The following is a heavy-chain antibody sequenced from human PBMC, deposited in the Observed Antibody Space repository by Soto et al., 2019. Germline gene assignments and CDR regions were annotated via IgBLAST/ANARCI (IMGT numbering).Heavy chain of an antibody. V-gene: IGHV4-31*03. D-gene: IGHD2-21*01. CDR2: IYYSGST. J-gene: IGHJ6*02. Sequence: QVQLQESGPGLVKPSQTLSLTCTVSGVSISSGGYYWSWIRQHPGKGLEWIGYIYYSGSTYYNPSLKSRVTISVDTSKSQFSLKLSSVTAADTAVYYCAASCVGCGGFNYYGMDVWGQGTTVTVSS. CDR3: AASCVGCGGFNYYGMDV. CDR1: GVSISSGGYY.